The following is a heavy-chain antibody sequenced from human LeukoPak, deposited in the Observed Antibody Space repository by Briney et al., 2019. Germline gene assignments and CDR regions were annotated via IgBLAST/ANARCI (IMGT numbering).Heavy chain of an antibody. V-gene: IGHV1-2*02. D-gene: IGHD3-16*01. J-gene: IGHJ4*02. CDR2: INPDSGFT. CDR1: GYKFNDDY. CDR3: APTAEAYTSWWKV. Sequence: ASVKVSCKASGYKFNDDYMQWVRQAPGQGLEFMGWINPDSGFTNYAQKFKGRVTMTRDTSISTAYLEVRSLTSDDTAVYYCAPTAEAYTSWWKVWGQGTLVTVSS.